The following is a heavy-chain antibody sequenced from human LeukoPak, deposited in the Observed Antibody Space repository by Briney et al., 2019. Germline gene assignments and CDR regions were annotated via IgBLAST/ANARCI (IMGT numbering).Heavy chain of an antibody. CDR2: ISGSGYSA. V-gene: IGHV3-23*01. CDR3: AKDAFGMVVHLDY. Sequence: GGSLRLSCAASGFIFSNYAMSWVRQAPEKGLEWVSSISGSGYSAHYADSVESRFTISRDNSKNTLYLQMNTLRVEDTAIYYCAKDAFGMVVHLDYWGRGALVTVSS. CDR1: GFIFSNYA. J-gene: IGHJ4*02. D-gene: IGHD3-3*01.